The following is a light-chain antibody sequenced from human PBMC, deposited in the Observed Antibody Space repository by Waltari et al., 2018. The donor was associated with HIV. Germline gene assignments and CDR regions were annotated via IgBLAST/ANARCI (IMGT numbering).Light chain of an antibody. J-gene: IGLJ2*01. Sequence: QSALTQSASVSGSPGQSITISCTGTSRDVGVSNYVSWYQQHPGKAPKLIIYNVNKRPSGVSNRFSGSKSGNTASLTISGLQAEDEADYYCSSYTSTSAVIFGVGTRVTVL. CDR3: SSYTSTSAVI. CDR1: SRDVGVSNY. CDR2: NVN. V-gene: IGLV2-14*01.